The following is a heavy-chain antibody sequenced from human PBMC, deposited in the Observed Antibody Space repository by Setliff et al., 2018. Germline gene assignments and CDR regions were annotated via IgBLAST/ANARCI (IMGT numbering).Heavy chain of an antibody. D-gene: IGHD3-16*01. V-gene: IGHV3-7*03. CDR1: GFTFSTYW. Sequence: AGGSLRLSCAASGFTFSTYWMSWVRQAPGKGLEWVANIKQDGSEKYYVDSVKGRFSISRDNAKNSLYLQMNSLRAEDTAIYYCARTTGYRLEGDFDYWGQGTLVTVSS. CDR3: ARTTGYRLEGDFDY. CDR2: IKQDGSEK. J-gene: IGHJ4*02.